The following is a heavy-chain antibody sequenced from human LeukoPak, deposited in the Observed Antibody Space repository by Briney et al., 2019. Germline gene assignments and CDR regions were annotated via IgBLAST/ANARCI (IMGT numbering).Heavy chain of an antibody. J-gene: IGHJ5*02. CDR1: GGSISSSSYY. CDR2: IYYSGST. V-gene: IGHV4-39*07. CDR3: ARDGRFLEWYNWFDP. D-gene: IGHD3-3*01. Sequence: PSETLSLTCTVSGGSISSSSYYWGWIRQPPGKGLEWIGSIYYSGSTYYNPSLKSRVTISVDTSKNQFSLKLSSVTAADTAVYYCARDGRFLEWYNWFDPWGQGTLVTVSS.